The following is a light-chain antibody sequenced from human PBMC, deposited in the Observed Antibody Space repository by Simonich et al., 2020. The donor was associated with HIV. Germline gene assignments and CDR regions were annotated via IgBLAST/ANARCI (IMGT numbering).Light chain of an antibody. CDR2: KAS. CDR3: QQYNSYST. CDR1: QSISTW. V-gene: IGKV1-5*03. Sequence: DIHMTQSPSTLSASVGDSVTITCRAIQSISTWLAWYQKKPGKAPKLLIYKASSLESGVPSRFSGSGSGTEFTLTISSLQPDDFATYYCQQYNSYSTFGQGTKLEIK. J-gene: IGKJ2*01.